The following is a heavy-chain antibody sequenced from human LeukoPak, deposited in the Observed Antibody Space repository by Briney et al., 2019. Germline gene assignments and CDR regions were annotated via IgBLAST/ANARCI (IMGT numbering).Heavy chain of an antibody. CDR3: ARDGYSGNDGI. V-gene: IGHV4-59*01. Sequence: SETLSLTCTVSGGSISSYYWSWIRQPPGKGLEWIGYIYYSGSTNHNPSLKSRVTISVDTSKNQFSLKLSSVTAADTAVYYCARDGYSGNDGIWGQGTLVTVSS. CDR1: GGSISSYY. CDR2: IYYSGST. J-gene: IGHJ4*02. D-gene: IGHD5-12*01.